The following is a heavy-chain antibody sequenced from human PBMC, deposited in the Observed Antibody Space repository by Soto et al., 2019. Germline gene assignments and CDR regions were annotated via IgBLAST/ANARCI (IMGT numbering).Heavy chain of an antibody. CDR1: GFDFSNYV. Sequence: PGGSLRLSCAASGFDFSNYVLHWVRQAPGKGLEWVAVMSFDGSDIYYADSVKGRFTISRDNSKNTLYLQMNNLRPEDTAVYYCAKVREDIVLLVALGYWGQGTLVRVSS. CDR3: AKVREDIVLLVALGY. D-gene: IGHD2-8*01. V-gene: IGHV3-30*18. CDR2: MSFDGSDI. J-gene: IGHJ4*02.